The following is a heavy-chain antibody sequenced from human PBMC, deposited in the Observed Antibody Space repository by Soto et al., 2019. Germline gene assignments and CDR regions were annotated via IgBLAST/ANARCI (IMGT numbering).Heavy chain of an antibody. D-gene: IGHD4-17*01. V-gene: IGHV1-2*02. CDR3: ARSLTRLTTLLDY. J-gene: IGHJ4*02. Sequence: QVQLVQSGAEVKRPGASVKVSCKASGYTRTDNYMHWVREAPGQGLEWMGWINPNGGTNYAQKFQGRVTMTRETSISTAYMELSGLRSDDPAVYHCARSLTRLTTLLDYWGQGTLVTVSS. CDR2: INPNGGT. CDR1: GYTRTDNY.